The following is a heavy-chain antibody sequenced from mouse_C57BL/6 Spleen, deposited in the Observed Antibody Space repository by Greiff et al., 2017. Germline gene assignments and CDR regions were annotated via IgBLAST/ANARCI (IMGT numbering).Heavy chain of an antibody. CDR1: GYTFTSYW. J-gene: IGHJ4*01. CDR3: AINGYPYAMDY. D-gene: IGHD2-2*01. Sequence: QVHVKQPGAELVKPGASVKMSCKASGYTFTSYWITWVKQRPGQGLEWIGDIYPGSGSTNYNEKFKSKATLTVDTSSSTAYMQLSSLTSEDSAVYYCAINGYPYAMDYWGQGTSVTVSS. V-gene: IGHV1-55*01. CDR2: IYPGSGST.